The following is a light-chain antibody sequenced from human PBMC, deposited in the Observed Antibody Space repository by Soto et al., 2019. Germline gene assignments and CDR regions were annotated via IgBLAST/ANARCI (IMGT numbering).Light chain of an antibody. V-gene: IGKV1-9*01. Sequence: DIQLTQSPSFLSASVGDRVTITCRASQGISSYLAWYQQKPGKAPKLLIYAASTLQSGVPSRFSGRGAGTHFTLTISSLQSDDFETYYCQRSNTHSFGGGTKVEIK. CDR2: AAS. CDR3: QRSNTHS. CDR1: QGISSY. J-gene: IGKJ4*01.